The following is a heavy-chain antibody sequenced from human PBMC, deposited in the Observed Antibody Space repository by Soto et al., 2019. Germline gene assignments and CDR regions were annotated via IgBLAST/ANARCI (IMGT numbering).Heavy chain of an antibody. J-gene: IGHJ4*02. Sequence: PSETLSLTCTVSGGSISSSSYYWGWIRQPPGKGLEWIGSIYYSGSTYYNPSLKSRVTISVDTSKNQFSLKLSSVTAADTAVYYCASGITIFGVVTKLGHFDYWGQGTLVTVSS. CDR3: ASGITIFGVVTKLGHFDY. CDR2: IYYSGST. V-gene: IGHV4-39*01. D-gene: IGHD3-3*01. CDR1: GGSISSSSYY.